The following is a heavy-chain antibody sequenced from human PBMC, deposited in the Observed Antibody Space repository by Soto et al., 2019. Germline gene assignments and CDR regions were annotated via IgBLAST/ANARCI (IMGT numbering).Heavy chain of an antibody. V-gene: IGHV4-59*01. CDR1: GGSISSYY. D-gene: IGHD4-17*01. Sequence: QLQLQESGPRLVKSSETLSLTCTVSGGSISSYYWRWIRQSPGRGLEWIGYVHYSGTTNYNPSLKSRVAMSLGSSKRQLSLTLNSVTAADTAVYYCARGTALIYGDYPGAGYFDFWGQGIQVTVSS. CDR3: ARGTALIYGDYPGAGYFDF. CDR2: VHYSGTT. J-gene: IGHJ4*02.